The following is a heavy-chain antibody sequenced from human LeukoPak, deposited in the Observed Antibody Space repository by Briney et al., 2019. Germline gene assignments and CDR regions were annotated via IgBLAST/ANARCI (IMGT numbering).Heavy chain of an antibody. J-gene: IGHJ3*02. CDR1: GGTFSSYA. CDR3: ARCGEGSGWYGDAFDI. V-gene: IGHV1-69*13. CDR2: IIPIFGTA. Sequence: GASVKVSCKAFGGTFSSYAISWVRQAPGQGLEWMGGIIPIFGTANYAQKFQGRVTITADESTSTAYMELSSLRSEDTAVYYCARCGEGSGWYGDAFDIWGQGTMVTVSS. D-gene: IGHD6-19*01.